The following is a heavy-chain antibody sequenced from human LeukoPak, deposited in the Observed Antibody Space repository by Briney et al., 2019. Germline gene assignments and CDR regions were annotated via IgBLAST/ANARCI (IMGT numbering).Heavy chain of an antibody. CDR2: INSAGSIT. CDR3: ATDQGGLRY. CDR1: GFALSTAW. J-gene: IGHJ4*02. V-gene: IGHV3-74*01. Sequence: PGGSLRLSCAASGFALSTAWMTWVRQAPGKGLMWVSRINSAGSITGYADSVKGRFTISRDNAKNTLYLEMSSLRAEDTAVYFCATDQGGLRYWGQGTLVTVSS. D-gene: IGHD3-3*01.